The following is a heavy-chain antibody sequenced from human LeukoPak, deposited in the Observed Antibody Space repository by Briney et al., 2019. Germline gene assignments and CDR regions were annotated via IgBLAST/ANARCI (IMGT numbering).Heavy chain of an antibody. V-gene: IGHV1-8*02. CDR3: ASSATYYYYGMDV. Sequence: ASVKVSCKASGYTFTDFGISWVRQAPGQGLEWMGWMNPNSGNTGYAQKFQGRVTMTRNTSISTAYMELSSLRSEDTAVYYCASSATYYYYGMDVWGQGTTVTVSS. CDR1: GYTFTDFG. CDR2: MNPNSGNT. D-gene: IGHD6-25*01. J-gene: IGHJ6*02.